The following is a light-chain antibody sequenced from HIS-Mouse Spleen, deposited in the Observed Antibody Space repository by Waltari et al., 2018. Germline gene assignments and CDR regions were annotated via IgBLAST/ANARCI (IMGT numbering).Light chain of an antibody. J-gene: IGLJ2*01. CDR1: SSDVGSYNL. CDR3: CSYAGSSTVV. CDR2: EGS. Sequence: QSALTQPASVSGSPGQSITISCTGPSSDVGSYNLVPWYHQHPGKAPKLMIYEGSKRPSGVSNRFSGSKSGNTASLTISGLQAEDEADYYCCSYAGSSTVVFGGGTKLTVL. V-gene: IGLV2-23*01.